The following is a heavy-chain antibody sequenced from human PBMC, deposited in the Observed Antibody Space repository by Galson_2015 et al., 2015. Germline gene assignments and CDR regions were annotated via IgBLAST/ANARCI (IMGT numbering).Heavy chain of an antibody. CDR3: AKTTVAAGSSWYMDA. CDR2: ITSTGDTT. D-gene: IGHD4-23*01. V-gene: IGHV3-48*03. Sequence: SLRLSCAASAFAFSIYEMNWIRQAPGKGLGWVSYITSTGDTTYYADSVKGRFTVSSDNAKNSLFLQMNSLRAEDTALYYCAKTTVAAGSSWYMDAWGKGTTVTVSS. CDR1: AFAFSIYE. J-gene: IGHJ6*03.